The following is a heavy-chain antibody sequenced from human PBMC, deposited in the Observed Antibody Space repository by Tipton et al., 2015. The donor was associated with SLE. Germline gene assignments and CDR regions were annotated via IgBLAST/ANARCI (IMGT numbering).Heavy chain of an antibody. CDR3: ARRGLAYYYGSGRALDS. Sequence: LSLTCAVYGGSFNGYYWSWIRQPPGKGLEWIGEITPSGSTNCNPSLKSRVTLSVDTSKSQFSLDLTSVTAADTAVYYCARRGLAYYYGSGRALDSWGQGTMVTVSS. CDR1: GGSFNGYY. D-gene: IGHD3-10*01. V-gene: IGHV4-34*01. J-gene: IGHJ3*02. CDR2: ITPSGST.